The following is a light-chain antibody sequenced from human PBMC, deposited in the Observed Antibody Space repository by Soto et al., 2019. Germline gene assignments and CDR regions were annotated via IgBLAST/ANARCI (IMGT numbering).Light chain of an antibody. CDR1: QSVSSSY. CDR3: HQRQSWPRT. Sequence: EIVLPQSPGTLSLSPGERATLSCRASQSVSSSYLAWYQQKPGQAPRLLIYQTSIRAAGIPARFSASGTGTDFTLTISDVQPEDFAVYYCHQRQSWPRTFGQGTKVDIK. CDR2: QTS. J-gene: IGKJ1*01. V-gene: IGKV3D-20*02.